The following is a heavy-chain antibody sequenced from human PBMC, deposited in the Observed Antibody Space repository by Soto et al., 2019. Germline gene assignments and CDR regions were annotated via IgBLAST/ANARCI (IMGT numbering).Heavy chain of an antibody. V-gene: IGHV1-18*04. CDR3: ARSYFDSWTEYSNPVKY. CDR2: ISTKSGNT. CDR1: GYTFANYD. Sequence: QVQLVQSAAEVKKPGASVKVSCKASGYTFANYDISWVRQAPGQGLEWMGWISTKSGNTEEAQNVQGRGTLTADSSTTTVHMELRSLRSDDTAVYYCARSYFDSWTEYSNPVKYWGQGTLVAVSS. J-gene: IGHJ4*02. D-gene: IGHD3-3*01.